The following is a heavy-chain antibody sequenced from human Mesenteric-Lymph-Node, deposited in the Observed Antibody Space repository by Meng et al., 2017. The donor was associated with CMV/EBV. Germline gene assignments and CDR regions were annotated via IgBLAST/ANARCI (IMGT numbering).Heavy chain of an antibody. J-gene: IGHJ4*03. Sequence: GGSLRLSCAASGFTFNGYYMSWVRQAPGEGLEWVASIDQDGSEADYLDSIKGRFTISRDNAKNSLYLQMNSLRAEDTAVYYCARGLWFGEWADHWGQGTLVTVSS. V-gene: IGHV3-7*01. CDR3: ARGLWFGEWADH. CDR2: IDQDGSEA. CDR1: GFTFNGYY. D-gene: IGHD3-10*01.